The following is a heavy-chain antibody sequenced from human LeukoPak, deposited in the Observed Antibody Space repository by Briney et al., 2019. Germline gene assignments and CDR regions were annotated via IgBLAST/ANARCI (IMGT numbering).Heavy chain of an antibody. J-gene: IGHJ4*02. D-gene: IGHD1-26*01. Sequence: GGSRRLSCATSGFTFSTYSMNWVRQAPGKGLEWVSYISSSSSTIYYADSVKGRFTISRDNAKNSLYLQMNSLRAEDTAVYYCARDSSGSFFDYWGQGTLVTVSS. CDR1: GFTFSTYS. CDR3: ARDSSGSFFDY. CDR2: ISSSSSTI. V-gene: IGHV3-48*01.